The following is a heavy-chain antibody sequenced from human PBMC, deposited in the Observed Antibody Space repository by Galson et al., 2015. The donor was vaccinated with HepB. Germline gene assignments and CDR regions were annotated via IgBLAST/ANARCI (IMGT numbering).Heavy chain of an antibody. V-gene: IGHV3-23*01. D-gene: IGHD3-22*01. CDR3: ANDGMMVANNPYHFHY. Sequence: SLRLSCAASGFSFTRYTMTWVRQAPGKGLEWVSSITSSGGNNYYADSVTGRFTVSRDNSKNTLLLQLNSLRAEDTAMYFCANDGMMVANNPYHFHYWGQGTLVTVSS. CDR1: GFSFTRYT. CDR2: ITSSGGNN. J-gene: IGHJ4*02.